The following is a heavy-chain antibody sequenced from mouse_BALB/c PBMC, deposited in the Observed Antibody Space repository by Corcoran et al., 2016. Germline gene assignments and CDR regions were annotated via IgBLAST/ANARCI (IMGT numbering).Heavy chain of an antibody. CDR2: IYWDDDK. CDR3: ARSGLGRYFDV. D-gene: IGHD4-1*01. V-gene: IGHV8-12*01. J-gene: IGHJ1*01. CDR1: GFSLSTSGMG. Sequence: QVTLKESGPGILQPSQTLSLTCSFSGFSLSTSGMGVSWIRQPSGKGLEWLAHIYWDDDKRYNPSLKSRLTIAKDTSRNQLFLKITSVDTADTATYYCARSGLGRYFDVWGAGTTVIVSS.